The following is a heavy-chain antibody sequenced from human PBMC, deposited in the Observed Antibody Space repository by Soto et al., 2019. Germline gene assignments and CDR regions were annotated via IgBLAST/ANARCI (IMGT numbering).Heavy chain of an antibody. CDR1: GYSFTSYW. CDR3: ASYRPAAAGTNHYFDY. V-gene: IGHV5-51*01. CDR2: IYPGDSDT. D-gene: IGHD6-13*01. J-gene: IGHJ4*02. Sequence: GESLKISCKGSGYSFTSYWIGWVRQMPGKGLEWMGIIYPGDSDTRYSPSFQGQVTISADKSISTAYLQWSSLKASDTAMYYCASYRPAAAGTNHYFDYWGQGTLVTVSS.